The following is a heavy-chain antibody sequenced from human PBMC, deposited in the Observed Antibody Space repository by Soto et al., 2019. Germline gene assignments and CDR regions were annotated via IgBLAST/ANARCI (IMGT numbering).Heavy chain of an antibody. V-gene: IGHV4-39*01. CDR1: GGSISSSSYY. D-gene: IGHD3-3*01. CDR3: ARQGYDFWSGYYSYYGMDV. Sequence: SETLSLTCTVSGGSISSSSYYWGWIRQPPGKGLEWIGSIYYSGSTYYNPSLKSRVTISVDTSKNQFSLKLSSVTAADTAVYYCARQGYDFWSGYYSYYGMDVWGQGTTVTVSS. CDR2: IYYSGST. J-gene: IGHJ6*02.